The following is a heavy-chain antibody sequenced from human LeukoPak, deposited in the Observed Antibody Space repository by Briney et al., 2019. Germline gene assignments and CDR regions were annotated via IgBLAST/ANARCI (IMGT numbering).Heavy chain of an antibody. Sequence: ASVKVSCKASGYTFTSYDINWVRQATGQGLEWMGWMNPNSGNTGYAQKFRGRVSMTSNTSISTAYMELSSLKSEDTAVYYCAKIGAAARRTPNPRWFDPWGQGTLVTVSS. D-gene: IGHD6-6*01. CDR2: MNPNSGNT. V-gene: IGHV1-8*01. CDR1: GYTFTSYD. CDR3: AKIGAAARRTPNPRWFDP. J-gene: IGHJ5*02.